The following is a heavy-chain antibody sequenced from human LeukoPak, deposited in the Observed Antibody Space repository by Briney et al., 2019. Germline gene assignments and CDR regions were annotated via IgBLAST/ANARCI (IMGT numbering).Heavy chain of an antibody. V-gene: IGHV1-69*04. CDR2: IIPILGIA. J-gene: IGHJ4*02. CDR1: GYTFTSYG. Sequence: GASVKVSCKASGYTFTSYGISWVRQAPGQGLEWMGRIIPILGIANYAQKFQGRVTITADKSTSTAYMELSSLRSEDTAVYYCAGGIAAAGADYWGQGTLVTVSS. D-gene: IGHD6-13*01. CDR3: AGGIAAAGADY.